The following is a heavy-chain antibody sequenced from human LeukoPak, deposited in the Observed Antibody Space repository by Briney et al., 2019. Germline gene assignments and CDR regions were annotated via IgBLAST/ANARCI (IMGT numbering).Heavy chain of an antibody. D-gene: IGHD4-11*01. CDR3: ARAVDYRNYFDY. CDR1: GDSMTRGGYY. Sequence: PSETLSLTCTVSGDSMTRGGYYWGWVRQHPGKGLEWVGFIYHSGTTFYNPSLGSRATISVDTSQNQFSLKLTSVTAADTAVYYCARAVDYRNYFDYWGQGTLVTVSS. J-gene: IGHJ4*02. V-gene: IGHV4-31*03. CDR2: IYHSGTT.